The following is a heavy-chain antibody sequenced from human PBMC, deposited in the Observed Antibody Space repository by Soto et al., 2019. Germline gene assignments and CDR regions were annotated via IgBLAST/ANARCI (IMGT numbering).Heavy chain of an antibody. CDR3: ARTGIAVTGTIFDY. CDR2: IYSGGST. J-gene: IGHJ4*02. CDR1: GFTVSSNY. V-gene: IGHV3-53*01. Sequence: PGGSLRLSCAASGFTVSSNYMSWVRQAPGKGLEWVSVIYSGGSTYYADSVKGRFTSSRDNSKNTLYLQMNSVRAEDTAVYYCARTGIAVTGTIFDYWGQGTLVTVSS. D-gene: IGHD6-19*01.